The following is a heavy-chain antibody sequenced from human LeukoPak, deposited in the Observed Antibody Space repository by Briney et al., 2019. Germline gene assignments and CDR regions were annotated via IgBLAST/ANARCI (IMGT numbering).Heavy chain of an antibody. D-gene: IGHD6-19*01. V-gene: IGHV1-46*01. J-gene: IGHJ5*02. CDR1: GYTFTSYY. CDR3: ARVGIAVAGTGWFDP. Sequence: ASVKVSCTASGYTFTSYYMHWVRQAPGQGLEWMGIINPSGGSTSYAQKFQGRVTMTRDMSTSTVYMELSSLRSEDTAVYYCARVGIAVAGTGWFDPWGQGTLVTVSS. CDR2: INPSGGST.